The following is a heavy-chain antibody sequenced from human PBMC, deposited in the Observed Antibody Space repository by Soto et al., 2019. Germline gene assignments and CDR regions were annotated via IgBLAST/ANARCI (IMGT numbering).Heavy chain of an antibody. V-gene: IGHV3-23*01. CDR2: ISGGGGST. Sequence: PGGSLGLPCGASGFTFGSYAITWVRQAPGKGLEWVSAISGGGGSTYYADSVKGRFTISRDNSKNTLYLQMNSLRAEDTAVYYCAKTVEMATIRPFDYWGQGTVVMVSS. CDR1: GFTFGSYA. D-gene: IGHD5-12*01. J-gene: IGHJ4*02. CDR3: AKTVEMATIRPFDY.